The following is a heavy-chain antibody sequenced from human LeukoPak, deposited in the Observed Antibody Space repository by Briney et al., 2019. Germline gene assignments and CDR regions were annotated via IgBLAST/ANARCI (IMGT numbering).Heavy chain of an antibody. CDR1: GYTFTSYG. CDR2: ISAYNGNT. J-gene: IGHJ4*02. CDR3: AFLDIYDGSGYYKGYFNY. V-gene: IGHV1-18*01. Sequence: ASVKVSCKASGYTFTSYGISWVRQAPGQGLEWMGWISAYNGNTNYAQKLQGRVTMTTDTSTSTAYMELRSLRAEDTAVYYCAFLDIYDGSGYYKGYFNYWGQGTLVTVSS. D-gene: IGHD3-22*01.